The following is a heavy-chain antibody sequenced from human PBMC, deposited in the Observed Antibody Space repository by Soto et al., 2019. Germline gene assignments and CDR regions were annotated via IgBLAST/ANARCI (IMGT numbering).Heavy chain of an antibody. CDR2: IYSGGST. CDR3: ARDKGGYCSGGSRYEYCCMDV. V-gene: IGHV3-66*01. D-gene: IGHD2-15*01. J-gene: IGHJ6*04. Sequence: PGGSLRLSCAASGFTVSSNYMSWVRQAPGKGLEWVSVIYSGGSTYYADSVKGRFTISRDNSKNTLYLQMNSLRAEDTAVYYCARDKGGYCSGGSRYEYCCMDVWGKGTTVTVSS. CDR1: GFTVSSNY.